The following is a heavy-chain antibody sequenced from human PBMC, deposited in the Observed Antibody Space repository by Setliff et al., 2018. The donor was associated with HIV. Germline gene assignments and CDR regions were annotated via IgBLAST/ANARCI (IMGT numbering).Heavy chain of an antibody. CDR3: ALRQRGGLVGAGNAFDI. V-gene: IGHV3-33*01. CDR1: GFSFSSYA. Sequence: GESLKISCAASGFSFSSYAMHWVRQTPGKGLEWVAIIFHDGSNKYYADSVRGRFTISRDNSKNTLYLQMNSLRAEDTAKYYCALRQRGGLVGAGNAFDIWGQGTMVTVSS. CDR2: IFHDGSNK. D-gene: IGHD1-26*01. J-gene: IGHJ3*02.